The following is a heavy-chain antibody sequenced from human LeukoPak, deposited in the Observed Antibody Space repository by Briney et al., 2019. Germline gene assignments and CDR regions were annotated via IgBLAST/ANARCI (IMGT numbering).Heavy chain of an antibody. Sequence: GGSLRLSCAASGFSFSTSTMDWVRQAPGKGLEWISSIGKTSRDMYYADSVRGRFTISRDNAKNSLFLLMNSLRVEDTSVYYCVRGDNRDYWGQGTLVTVSS. D-gene: IGHD1-14*01. CDR3: VRGDNRDY. CDR2: IGKTSRDM. CDR1: GFSFSTST. J-gene: IGHJ4*02. V-gene: IGHV3-21*01.